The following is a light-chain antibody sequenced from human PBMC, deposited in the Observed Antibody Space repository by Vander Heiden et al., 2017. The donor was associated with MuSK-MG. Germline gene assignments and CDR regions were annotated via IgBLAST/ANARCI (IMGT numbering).Light chain of an antibody. V-gene: IGKV4-1*01. CDR3: QQDYSIPYT. CDR1: QNLLYSSNNKNY. CDR2: WAS. J-gene: IGKJ2*01. Sequence: DFVMTQSPDSLAVSLGERATINCKSSQNLLYSSNNKNYLAWFQQIPGQPPKLLIYWASTRESGVPDRFSGSGSGTDFTLTISSLQAEDVAVYYCQQDYSIPYTFGQGTKLEIK.